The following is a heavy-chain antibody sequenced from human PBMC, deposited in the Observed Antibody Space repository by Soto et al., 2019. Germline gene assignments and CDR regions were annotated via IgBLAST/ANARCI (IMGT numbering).Heavy chain of an antibody. Sequence: ASVKVSCKASGGTFSSYAISWVRQAPGQGLEWMGGIIPIFGTANYAQKFQGRVTITADESTSTAYMELSSLRSEDTAVYYCARERPNYYGSGSFESFDYWGQGTLVTVS. V-gene: IGHV1-69*13. CDR2: IIPIFGTA. J-gene: IGHJ4*02. D-gene: IGHD3-10*01. CDR1: GGTFSSYA. CDR3: ARERPNYYGSGSFESFDY.